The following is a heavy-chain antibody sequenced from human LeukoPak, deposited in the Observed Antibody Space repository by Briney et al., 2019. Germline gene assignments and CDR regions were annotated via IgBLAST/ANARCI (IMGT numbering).Heavy chain of an antibody. Sequence: GGSLRLSCAASGFTFSDYYMSWIRQAPGEGLEWVSYISSSGSTIYYADSVKGRFTMSRDNAKNSLYLQMNSLRAEDTAVYYCARGLSNWNYVGGCCSADYWGQGTLVTVSS. CDR1: GFTFSDYY. J-gene: IGHJ4*02. CDR3: ARGLSNWNYVGGCCSADY. V-gene: IGHV3-11*01. D-gene: IGHD1-7*01. CDR2: ISSSGSTI.